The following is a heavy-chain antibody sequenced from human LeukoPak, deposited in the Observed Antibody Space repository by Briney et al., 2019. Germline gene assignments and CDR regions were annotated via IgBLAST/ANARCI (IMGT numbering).Heavy chain of an antibody. CDR1: GFTFSGYS. CDR3: AREVSEGFDF. Sequence: TGGSLRLSCTASGFTFSGYSMNWIRQAPGKGLEWVSSFGTRSTSIYHAGSVKGRFAISRENAKNSLYLQMNSLRAEDTAVYYCAREVSEGFDFWGQGTLVTVSS. J-gene: IGHJ4*02. D-gene: IGHD3-22*01. CDR2: FGTRSTSI. V-gene: IGHV3-21*01.